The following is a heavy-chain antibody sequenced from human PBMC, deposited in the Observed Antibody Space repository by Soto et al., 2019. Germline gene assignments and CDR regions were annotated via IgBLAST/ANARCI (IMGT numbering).Heavy chain of an antibody. CDR2: MNPNSGNT. J-gene: IGHJ6*02. V-gene: IGHV1-8*01. D-gene: IGHD6-19*01. CDR3: ARDHSSGWYGPYYYYGMDV. Sequence: QVQLVQSGAEVKKPGASVKVSCKASGYTFTSYDINWVRQATGQGLEWMGWMNPNSGNTGYAQKFQGRVTMTRNTSIRTAYMELSSLRYEDTAVYYCARDHSSGWYGPYYYYGMDVWGQGTTVTVSS. CDR1: GYTFTSYD.